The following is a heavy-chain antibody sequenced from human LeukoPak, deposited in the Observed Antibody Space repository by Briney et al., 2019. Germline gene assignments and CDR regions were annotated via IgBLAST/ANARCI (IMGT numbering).Heavy chain of an antibody. D-gene: IGHD2-21*01. CDR1: GGSFSGYY. J-gene: IGHJ3*02. CDR3: ARGGILWWRAFDI. CDR2: INHSGST. Sequence: SETLSLTCAVYGGSFSGYYWSWIRQPPGKGLEWIGEINHSGSTNYNPSLKSRVTISVDTSKNQFSLKLSSVTAADTAVYYCARGGILWWRAFDIWGQGTIVTVSS. V-gene: IGHV4-34*01.